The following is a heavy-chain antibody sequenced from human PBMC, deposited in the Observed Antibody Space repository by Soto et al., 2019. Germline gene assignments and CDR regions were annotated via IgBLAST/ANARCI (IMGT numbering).Heavy chain of an antibody. CDR3: SRDPGGGAAFYF. D-gene: IGHD3-10*01. J-gene: IGHJ3*01. V-gene: IGHV4-31*03. CDR1: GGSISSGGYY. Sequence: PSETLSLTCTVSGGSISSGGYYWSWIRQHPGKGLEWIGYIYYSGSTYYNPSLKSRVTISVDTSKNQFSLKLSSVTAADTAVYYWSRDPGGGAAFYFWGQGTMVTV. CDR2: IYYSGST.